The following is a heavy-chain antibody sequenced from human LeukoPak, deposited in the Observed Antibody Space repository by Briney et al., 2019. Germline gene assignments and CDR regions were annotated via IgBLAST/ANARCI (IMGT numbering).Heavy chain of an antibody. CDR2: ISGSGGST. D-gene: IGHD1-7*01. V-gene: IGHV3-23*01. J-gene: IGHJ5*02. Sequence: PGGSLRLSCAASGFTFSSYAMSWVRQAPGKRLGWVSAISGSGGSTYYADSVKGRFTISRDNAKNSLYLQMNSLRAEDTALYYCARDPWGTEENWNYGWFDPWGQGTLVTVSS. CDR1: GFTFSSYA. CDR3: ARDPWGTEENWNYGWFDP.